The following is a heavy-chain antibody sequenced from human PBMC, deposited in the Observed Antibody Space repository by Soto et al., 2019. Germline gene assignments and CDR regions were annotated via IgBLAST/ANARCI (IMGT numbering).Heavy chain of an antibody. Sequence: PSETLSLTCAVYGGSFSGYYWSWIRQPPGKGLEWIGEINHSGSTNYNPSLKSRVTISVDTSKNQFSLKLSSVTAADTAVYYCVRARRRGVTTPTRVSYFDYWGQGTLVTVSS. CDR1: GGSFSGYY. J-gene: IGHJ4*02. D-gene: IGHD4-17*01. CDR2: INHSGST. CDR3: VRARRRGVTTPTRVSYFDY. V-gene: IGHV4-34*01.